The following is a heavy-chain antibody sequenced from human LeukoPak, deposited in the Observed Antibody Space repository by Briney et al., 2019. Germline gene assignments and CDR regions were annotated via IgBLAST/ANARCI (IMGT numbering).Heavy chain of an antibody. CDR1: GGSISSYY. D-gene: IGHD6-13*01. CDR3: ARGYTSSWGAY. CDR2: IYYTGST. Sequence: SETLSLTCTVSGGSISSYYWSWIRQPPGKGLEWIGYIYYTGSTYYNPSLKSRVTISVDTSKNQFSLKLSSVTAADTAVYYCARGYTSSWGAYWGQGTLVTVSS. V-gene: IGHV4-59*12. J-gene: IGHJ4*02.